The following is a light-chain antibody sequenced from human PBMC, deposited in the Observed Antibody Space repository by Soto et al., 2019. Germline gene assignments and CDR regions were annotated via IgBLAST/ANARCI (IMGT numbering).Light chain of an antibody. V-gene: IGKV3-11*01. CDR1: QSVSSY. CDR2: DAS. Sequence: EIVLTQSPATLSLSPVERATLSCRASQSVSSYLAWYQQKPGQAPRLLIYDASNRATGIPARFSGSGSGTDFTLTISRLEPEDFAVYYCQHYEWSPVTFGQGTRLEIK. J-gene: IGKJ5*01. CDR3: QHYEWSPVT.